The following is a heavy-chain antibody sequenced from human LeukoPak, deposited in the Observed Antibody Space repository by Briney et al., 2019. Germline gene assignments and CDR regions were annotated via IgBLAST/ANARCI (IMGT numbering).Heavy chain of an antibody. CDR1: GGSFRGYY. CDR3: ASTGRCSTTCPLDY. CDR2: INHSGST. Sequence: AETLSLTCAVYGGSFRGYYWSWIRQPPGKGLEWIGEINHSGSTNYNPSLKSRVTISLDTSMKKFSLKLNSVTAADTAVYYCASTGRCSTTCPLDYWGQGTLVTVSS. V-gene: IGHV4-34*01. J-gene: IGHJ4*02. D-gene: IGHD2-2*01.